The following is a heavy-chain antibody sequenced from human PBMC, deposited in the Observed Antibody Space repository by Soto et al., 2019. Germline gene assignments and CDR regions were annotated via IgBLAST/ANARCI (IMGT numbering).Heavy chain of an antibody. Sequence: EVQLLESGGGLVQPGGSLRLSCAASGFTFGIYAMGWVRQAPGKGLEWVSSINGGGTSTYYADSVKGRFTVYRDNSKNTMFLQMDSLRAEDTAVFYCAKLVSVEVYYYYCHAMEVWGQGTTVTVSS. CDR1: GFTFGIYA. CDR2: INGGGTST. J-gene: IGHJ6*02. D-gene: IGHD1-20*01. CDR3: AKLVSVEVYYYYCHAMEV. V-gene: IGHV3-23*01.